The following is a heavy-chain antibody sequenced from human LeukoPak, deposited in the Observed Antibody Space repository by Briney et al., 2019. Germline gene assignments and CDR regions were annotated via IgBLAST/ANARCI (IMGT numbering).Heavy chain of an antibody. Sequence: GGSLRLSCAASGFPFTSYGMHWVRQAPGKGLEWVAVIYYDGSNEYYADSVKGRFTISRDTSKNTLYLQMNSLTADDTAMYYCARVGYPGIGYPIDYWGQGTLVTVPS. CDR1: GFPFTSYG. D-gene: IGHD3-22*01. V-gene: IGHV3-33*01. J-gene: IGHJ4*02. CDR2: IYYDGSNE. CDR3: ARVGYPGIGYPIDY.